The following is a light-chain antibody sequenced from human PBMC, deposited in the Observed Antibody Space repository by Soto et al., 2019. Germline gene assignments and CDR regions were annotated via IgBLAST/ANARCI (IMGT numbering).Light chain of an antibody. J-gene: IGKJ1*01. CDR2: DAS. CDR1: QSISSS. V-gene: IGKV1-39*01. Sequence: DIEITQSPSSLSASVGETITITCRASQSISSSLNWFQHSPGQPPKLLLFDASNLHAGVPPRFSGSGSGTSFSLTIRSLQPEDFATYYCQQSFNLPRTFGPGTKVDIK. CDR3: QQSFNLPRT.